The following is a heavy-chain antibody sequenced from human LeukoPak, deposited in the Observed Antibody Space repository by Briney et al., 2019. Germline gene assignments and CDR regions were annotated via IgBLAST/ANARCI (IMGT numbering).Heavy chain of an antibody. CDR2: IYYSGST. V-gene: IGHV4-39*07. CDR1: GGSISSSSYY. J-gene: IGHJ1*01. Sequence: PSETLSLTCTVSGGSISSSSYYWGWIRQPPGKGLEWIGSIYYSGSTYYNPSLKSRVTISVDTSKNQFSLKLSSVTAADTAVYYCARRPEYFQHWGQGTLVTVSS. CDR3: ARRPEYFQH.